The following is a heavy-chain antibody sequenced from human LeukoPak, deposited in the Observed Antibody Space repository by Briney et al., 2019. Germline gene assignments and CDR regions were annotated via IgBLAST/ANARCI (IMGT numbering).Heavy chain of an antibody. J-gene: IGHJ4*02. Sequence: GGSLRLSCAASGFTLSSYSMNWVRQAPGKGLEWVSYISGGSSTIYNADSVKGRFTISRDNAKNSLYLLMDTLRAEDTAVYYCARVGSNQWLDYWGQGTMVTASS. V-gene: IGHV3-48*01. CDR3: ARVGSNQWLDY. D-gene: IGHD6-19*01. CDR2: ISGGSSTI. CDR1: GFTLSSYS.